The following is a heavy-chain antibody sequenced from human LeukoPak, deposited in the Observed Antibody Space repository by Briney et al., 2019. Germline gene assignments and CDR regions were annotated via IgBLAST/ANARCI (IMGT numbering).Heavy chain of an antibody. V-gene: IGHV1-69*01. CDR1: GGTFSSYA. CDR2: IIPIFGTA. J-gene: IGHJ4*02. D-gene: IGHD5-18*01. CDR3: ARGPRRGYRLSPGGVDY. Sequence: GASVKVSCKASGGTFSSYAISWVRQAPGQGLEWMGGIIPIFGTANYAQKFQGRVTITADESTSTAYMELSSLRSEDTAVYYCARGPRRGYRLSPGGVDYWGQGTLVTVSS.